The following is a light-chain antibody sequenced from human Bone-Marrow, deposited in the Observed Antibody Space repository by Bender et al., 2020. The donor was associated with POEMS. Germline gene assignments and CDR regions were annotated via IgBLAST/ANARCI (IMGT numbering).Light chain of an antibody. J-gene: IGLJ2*01. CDR3: ALYTSTSSV. CDR1: SSDIGVYNY. V-gene: IGLV2-14*03. Sequence: HSALTQPASVSGSPGQSITISCTGTSSDIGVYNYVSWYQQHPGKAPKLIIHDVNSRPSGVSNRFSGSKSDNTASLTISGLQAEDEADYYCALYTSTSSVFGGGTKLTVL. CDR2: DVN.